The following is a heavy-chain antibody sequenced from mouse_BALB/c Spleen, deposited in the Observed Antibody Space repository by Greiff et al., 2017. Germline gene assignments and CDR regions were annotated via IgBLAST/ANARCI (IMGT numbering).Heavy chain of an antibody. CDR2: ISYDGSN. V-gene: IGHV3-6*02. J-gene: IGHJ3*01. Sequence: EVKLVESGPGLVKPSQSLSLTCSVTGYSITSGYYWNWIRQFPGNKLEWMGYISYDGSNNYNPSLKNRISITRDTSKNQFFLKLNSVTTEDTATYYCAREGITGAYWGQGTLVTVSA. D-gene: IGHD2-4*01. CDR3: AREGITGAY. CDR1: GYSITSGYY.